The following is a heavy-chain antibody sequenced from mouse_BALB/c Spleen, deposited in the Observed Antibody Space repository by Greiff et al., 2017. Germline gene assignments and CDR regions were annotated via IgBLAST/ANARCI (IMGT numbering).Heavy chain of an antibody. CDR1: GFNIKDTY. CDR2: IDPANGNT. V-gene: IGHV14-3*02. J-gene: IGHJ2*01. Sequence: EVHLVESGAELVKPGASVKLSCTASGFNIKDTYMHWVKQRPEQGLEWIGRIDPANGNTKYDPKFQGKATITADTSSNTAYLQLSSLTSEDTAVYYCARNDGDFDYWGQGTTLTVSS. D-gene: IGHD2-12*01. CDR3: ARNDGDFDY.